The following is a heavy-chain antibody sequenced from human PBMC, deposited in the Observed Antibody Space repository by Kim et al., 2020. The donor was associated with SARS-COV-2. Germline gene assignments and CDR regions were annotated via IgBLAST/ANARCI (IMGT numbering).Heavy chain of an antibody. J-gene: IGHJ5*02. Sequence: SETLSLTCTVSGGSVSGDSNYWGWIRQPPGKGLQWIGTVYYSGTTYYNPSLKSRVTMSVDTSKNQFSLKLSSATAADTAVYYCAKRWAVLDSGGSGDWFDPWGQGILVTVSS. D-gene: IGHD3-10*01. CDR1: GGSVSGDSNY. V-gene: IGHV4-39*01. CDR2: VYYSGTT. CDR3: AKRWAVLDSGGSGDWFDP.